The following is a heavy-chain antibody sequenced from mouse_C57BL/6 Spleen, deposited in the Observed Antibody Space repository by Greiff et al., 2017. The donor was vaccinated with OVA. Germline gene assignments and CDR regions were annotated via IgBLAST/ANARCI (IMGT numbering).Heavy chain of an antibody. CDR3: AIGGLRDAMDY. J-gene: IGHJ4*01. Sequence: QVQLQQSGAELVKPGASVKVSCKASGYTFTSYWMHWVKQRPGQGLEWIGRIHPSDSDTNYNQKFKGNATLTVDKSSSTAYMQLSILTSEDSAVDYCAIGGLRDAMDYWGQGTSVTVSS. V-gene: IGHV1-74*01. CDR1: GYTFTSYW. D-gene: IGHD2-4*01. CDR2: IHPSDSDT.